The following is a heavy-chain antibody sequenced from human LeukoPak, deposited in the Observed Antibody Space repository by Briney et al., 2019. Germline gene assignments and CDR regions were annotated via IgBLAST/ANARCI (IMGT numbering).Heavy chain of an antibody. CDR2: ISSSGSTI. Sequence: PGGSLGLSCAASGFTFSDYYMSWIRQAPGKGLEWVSYISSSGSTIYYADSVKGRFTISRDNAKNSLYLQMNGLRAEDTAVYYCARAPEYYYDSSGYFFAFPDAFDIWGQGTMVTVSS. CDR1: GFTFSDYY. J-gene: IGHJ3*02. V-gene: IGHV3-11*01. D-gene: IGHD3-22*01. CDR3: ARAPEYYYDSSGYFFAFPDAFDI.